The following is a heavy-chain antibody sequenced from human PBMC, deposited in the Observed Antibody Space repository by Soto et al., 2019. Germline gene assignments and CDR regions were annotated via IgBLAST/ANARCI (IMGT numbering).Heavy chain of an antibody. J-gene: IGHJ6*02. Sequence: GGSLRLSCAASGFTFSSYAMSWVRQAPGKGLEWVSAISGSGGSTYYADSVKGRFTISRDNSKNTLYLQMNSLRAEDTAVYYCAKDVPFVTGRQLVRRGNYYYGMDVWGQGTTVTVSS. V-gene: IGHV3-23*01. CDR2: ISGSGGST. CDR3: AKDVPFVTGRQLVRRGNYYYGMDV. CDR1: GFTFSSYA. D-gene: IGHD6-13*01.